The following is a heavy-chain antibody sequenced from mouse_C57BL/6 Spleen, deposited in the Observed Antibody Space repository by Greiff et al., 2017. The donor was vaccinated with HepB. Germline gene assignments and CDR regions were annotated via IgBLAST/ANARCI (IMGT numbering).Heavy chain of an antibody. CDR1: GYAFSSSW. V-gene: IGHV1-82*01. CDR2: IYPGDGDT. CDR3: ARDEGYYFYYFDY. D-gene: IGHD2-3*01. J-gene: IGHJ2*01. Sequence: VQLQQSGPELVKPGASVKISCKASGYAFSSSWMNWVKQRPGKGLEWIGRIYPGDGDTNYNGKFKGKATLTADKSSSTAYMQLSSLTSEDSAVYFCARDEGYYFYYFDYWGQGTTLTVSS.